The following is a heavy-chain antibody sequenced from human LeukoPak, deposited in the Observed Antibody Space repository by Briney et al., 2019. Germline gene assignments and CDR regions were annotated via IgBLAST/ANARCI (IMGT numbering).Heavy chain of an antibody. CDR3: ARTLITPDY. Sequence: SGPTLVQPPQTLTLTCTFSGFSLSTSGVGVGWIRQPPGKALEWLALIYWNDNKRYSPSLKSRLTITKDASNNHVVLTMANMDPVDTATYFWARTLITPDYGGEGAPVTVSS. CDR1: GFSLSTSGVG. D-gene: IGHD3-16*01. CDR2: IYWNDNK. V-gene: IGHV2-5*01. J-gene: IGHJ4*02.